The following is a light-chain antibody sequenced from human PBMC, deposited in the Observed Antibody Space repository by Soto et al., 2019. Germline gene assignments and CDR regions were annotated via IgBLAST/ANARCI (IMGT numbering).Light chain of an antibody. J-gene: IGKJ1*01. CDR2: AAS. V-gene: IGKV1-39*01. Sequence: DIQMTQSPSSLSASVGDRVTITCRASQSISTYLNWYQQKAGLAPKLLIYAASSLQSGVPSRFSGSGSGTDFTLTISSLQPEDFETYYCQQTYSTPPTLGQGTKVDI. CDR3: QQTYSTPPT. CDR1: QSISTY.